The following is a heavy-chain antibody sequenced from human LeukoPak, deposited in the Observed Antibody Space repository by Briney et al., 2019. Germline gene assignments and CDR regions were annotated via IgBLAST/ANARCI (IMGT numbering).Heavy chain of an antibody. D-gene: IGHD6-13*01. CDR3: ARHRRAAAANDDNWFDP. Sequence: PSETLSLTCTVSGGSISSSSYYWGWLRQPPGKGLEWIGSIYYSGSTYYNPSLKSRVTISVDTSKNQFSLKLSSVTAADTAVYYCARHRRAAAANDDNWFDPWGQGTLVTVSS. CDR2: IYYSGST. CDR1: GGSISSSSYY. V-gene: IGHV4-39*01. J-gene: IGHJ5*02.